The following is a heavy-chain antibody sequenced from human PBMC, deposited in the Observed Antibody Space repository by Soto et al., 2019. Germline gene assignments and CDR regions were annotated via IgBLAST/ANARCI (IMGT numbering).Heavy chain of an antibody. J-gene: IGHJ6*03. CDR3: ARTLLPNMDYYYMDV. Sequence: GGSLRLSCAASGFTFDDYAMHWVRQAPGKGLEWVSGISWNSGTIGYADSVKGRFTISRDNAKNSLYLQMNSLRAEDTAVYYCARTLLPNMDYYYMDVWGKGTTVTVSS. CDR2: ISWNSGTI. D-gene: IGHD2-15*01. V-gene: IGHV3-9*01. CDR1: GFTFDDYA.